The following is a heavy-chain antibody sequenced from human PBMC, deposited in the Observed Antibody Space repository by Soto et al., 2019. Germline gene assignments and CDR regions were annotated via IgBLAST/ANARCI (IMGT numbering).Heavy chain of an antibody. CDR1: GFTFSSYG. Sequence: QVQLVESGGGVVQPGRSLRLSCAASGFTFSSYGMHWVRQAPGKGLEWVAVISYDGSNKYYADSVKGRFTISRDNSKNTVYLQMTSLRAEDTAVYYCAKDVNEDSKYVFDFWGRGTLVTVSS. CDR3: AKDVNEDSKYVFDF. V-gene: IGHV3-30*18. D-gene: IGHD3-16*01. J-gene: IGHJ2*01. CDR2: ISYDGSNK.